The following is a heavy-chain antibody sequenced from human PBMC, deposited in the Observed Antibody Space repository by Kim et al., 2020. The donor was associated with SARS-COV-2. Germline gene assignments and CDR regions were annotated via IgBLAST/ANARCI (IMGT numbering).Heavy chain of an antibody. CDR2: IYSGSGGST. CDR3: ARAGRYASGGGA. CDR1: GFIVSSNY. V-gene: IGHV3-53*01. D-gene: IGHD3-22*01. Sequence: GGSLRLSCAASGFIVSSNYMSWVRQAPGKGLEWVSVIYSGSGGSTYYADAVKGLFTVSRDNSKNTLYLQMNTLRAEDTAMYYCARAGRYASGGGAWGQGTLVIVSS. J-gene: IGHJ4*02.